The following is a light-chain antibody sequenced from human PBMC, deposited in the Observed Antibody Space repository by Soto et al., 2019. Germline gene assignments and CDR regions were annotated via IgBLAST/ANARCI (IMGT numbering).Light chain of an antibody. Sequence: ENVLTQSPGTLSLSPGERATLSCRASQSIRSIYLAWYQQRPGQAPRLLIYGASSRATGIPDRFSGSGSGTDFTLTISRLEPEDFAVYYCQEYGSSLFGQGTKVDIK. CDR2: GAS. J-gene: IGKJ3*01. V-gene: IGKV3-20*01. CDR3: QEYGSSL. CDR1: QSIRSIY.